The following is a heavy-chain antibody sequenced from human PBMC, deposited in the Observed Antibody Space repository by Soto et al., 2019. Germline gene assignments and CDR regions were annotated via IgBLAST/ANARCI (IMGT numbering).Heavy chain of an antibody. Sequence: SGPTLVNHTQTLTLACTFCGFSLSTSGVGVGWIRQPPGKALEWLALIYWDDDKRYSPSLKSRLTITKDTSKNQVVLTMTNMDPVDTATYYCAHRRSYCSGGSCYSGFDYWGQGTLVTSPQ. J-gene: IGHJ4*02. CDR3: AHRRSYCSGGSCYSGFDY. D-gene: IGHD2-15*01. V-gene: IGHV2-5*02. CDR1: GFSLSTSGVG. CDR2: IYWDDDK.